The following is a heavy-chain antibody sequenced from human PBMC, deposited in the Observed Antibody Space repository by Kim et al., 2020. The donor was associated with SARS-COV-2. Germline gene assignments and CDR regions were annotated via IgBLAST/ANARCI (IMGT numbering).Heavy chain of an antibody. CDR1: GGSFSGYY. V-gene: IGHV4-34*01. CDR2: INHSGST. D-gene: IGHD6-13*01. Sequence: SETLSLTCAVYGGSFSGYYWSWIRQPPGKGLEWIGEINHSGSTNYNPSLKSRVTISLDTSKNQFSLKLSSVTAADTAVYYCARGILVGGAAAVIRFDTWGQGTLVTVSS. CDR3: ARGILVGGAAAVIRFDT. J-gene: IGHJ5*02.